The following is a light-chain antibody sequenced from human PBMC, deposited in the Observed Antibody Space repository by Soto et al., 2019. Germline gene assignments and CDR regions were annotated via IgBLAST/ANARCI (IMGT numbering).Light chain of an antibody. V-gene: IGLV2-14*01. Sequence: QSVLTQPASVSGSPGQSITISCTGTRSDVGGYNYVSWYQQHPGKAPKLMIYEVSNRPSGVSNRFSGSKSGNTASLAISGLQAEDEADYYCTSYTSSSTWVFGGGTKVTVL. J-gene: IGLJ3*02. CDR2: EVS. CDR1: RSDVGGYNY. CDR3: TSYTSSSTWV.